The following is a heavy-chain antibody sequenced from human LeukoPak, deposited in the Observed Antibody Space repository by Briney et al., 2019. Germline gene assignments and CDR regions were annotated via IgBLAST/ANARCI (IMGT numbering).Heavy chain of an antibody. Sequence: GGSLRLSCAASGFTFSSYEMNWVRQAPGKGLEWVSYISSSGSTIYYADSVKGRFTISRDNAKNSLYLQMNSLRAEDTAVYYCARGRRGDYVLWYFDLWGRGTLVTVSS. J-gene: IGHJ2*01. V-gene: IGHV3-48*03. D-gene: IGHD4-17*01. CDR3: ARGRRGDYVLWYFDL. CDR1: GFTFSSYE. CDR2: ISSSGSTI.